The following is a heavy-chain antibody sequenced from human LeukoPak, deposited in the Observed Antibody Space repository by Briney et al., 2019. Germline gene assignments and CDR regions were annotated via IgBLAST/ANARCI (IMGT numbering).Heavy chain of an antibody. V-gene: IGHV3-9*03. CDR1: GFTFSSYA. Sequence: GGSLRLSCAASGFTFSSYAMSWVRQAPGKGLEWVSGISWNSGSIGYADSVKGRFTISRDNAKNSLYLQMNSLRAEDMALYYCAKEGLSGLGFDYWGQGTLVTVSS. CDR2: ISWNSGSI. D-gene: IGHD3-10*01. J-gene: IGHJ4*02. CDR3: AKEGLSGLGFDY.